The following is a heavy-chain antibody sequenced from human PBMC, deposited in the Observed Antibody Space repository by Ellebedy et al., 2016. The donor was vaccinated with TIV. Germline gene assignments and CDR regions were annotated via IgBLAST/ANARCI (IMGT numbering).Heavy chain of an antibody. CDR3: ARNPVGVGPAFDV. Sequence: PGGSLRLSCAASGFTFSNYAMSWVRQAPGKGREWVSVIGASGSGAYYADSVKGRFTISRENSKNTLYLQMNSLRAEDTAIYFCARNPVGVGPAFDVWGQGTMVTVSS. J-gene: IGHJ3*01. D-gene: IGHD4-23*01. CDR1: GFTFSNYA. CDR2: IGASGSGA. V-gene: IGHV3-23*01.